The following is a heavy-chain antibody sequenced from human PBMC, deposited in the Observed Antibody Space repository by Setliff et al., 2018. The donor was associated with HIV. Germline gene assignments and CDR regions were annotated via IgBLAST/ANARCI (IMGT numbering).Heavy chain of an antibody. D-gene: IGHD3-22*01. J-gene: IGHJ3*02. V-gene: IGHV4-59*08. Sequence: PSETLSLTCTVSGDLINNYNWNWIRQSPEKGLEWLGNIHYSGTSNYNSSLKSRIVISLDTSKKQFSLHFYSVTAADTAVYYCARSRIRGYYDTSPATAFDIWGQGTMVTVSS. CDR1: GDLINNYN. CDR3: ARSRIRGYYDTSPATAFDI. CDR2: IHYSGTS.